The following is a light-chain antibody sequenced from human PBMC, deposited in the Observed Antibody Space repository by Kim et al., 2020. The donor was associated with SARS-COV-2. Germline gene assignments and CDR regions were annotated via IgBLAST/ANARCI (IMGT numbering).Light chain of an antibody. J-gene: IGLJ2*01. CDR1: ILQFKY. CDR3: QVWDNSLGV. V-gene: IGLV3-1*01. CDR2: RDN. Sequence: SVSPGETSTISCTGDILQFKYVCWYQRTAGHSPVLVLYRDNKRPSGIPERFSGSNPGNTASLTISGTQAMDEADYYCQVWDNSLGVFGAGTQLTVL.